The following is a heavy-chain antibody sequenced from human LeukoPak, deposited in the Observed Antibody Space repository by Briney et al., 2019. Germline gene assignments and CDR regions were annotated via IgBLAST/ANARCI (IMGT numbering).Heavy chain of an antibody. D-gene: IGHD3-3*01. Sequence: PGGSLRLSCAASGFTFSSYGMHWVRQAPGKGLEWVAFIRYDGSNKYYADSVKGRFTISRDNSKNTLYLQMNSLRASDTAMYFCARQNDFYMGYRFDSWGQGTLVTVSS. CDR1: GFTFSSYG. J-gene: IGHJ4*02. CDR3: ARQNDFYMGYRFDS. V-gene: IGHV3-30*02. CDR2: IRYDGSNK.